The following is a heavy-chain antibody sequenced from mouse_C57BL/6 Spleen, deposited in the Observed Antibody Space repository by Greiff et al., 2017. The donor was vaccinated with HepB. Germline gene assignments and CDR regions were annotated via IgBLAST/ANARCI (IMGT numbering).Heavy chain of an antibody. CDR3: TKGPHYFDY. CDR1: GFNIKDDY. CDR2: IDPENGDT. V-gene: IGHV14-4*01. Sequence: EVKLVESGAELVRPGASVKLSCTASGFNIKDDYMHWVKQRPEQGLEWIGWIDPENGDTEYASKFQGKATITADTSSNTAYLQLSSLTSEDTAVYYCTKGPHYFDYWGQGTTLTVSS. J-gene: IGHJ2*01.